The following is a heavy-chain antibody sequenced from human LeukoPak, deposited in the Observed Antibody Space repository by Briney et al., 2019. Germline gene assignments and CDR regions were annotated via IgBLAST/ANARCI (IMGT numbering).Heavy chain of an antibody. CDR3: VREGMIPTRQGGHYYHYLDA. V-gene: IGHV3-30*04. J-gene: IGHJ6*03. D-gene: IGHD3-16*01. CDR1: GFTFKWYA. CDR2: VSSDGTTK. Sequence: PGRSLRLSCEASGFTFKWYAMHWVRQAPGKGLDWVAVVSSDGTTKYYADSVKGRSTISRDNSRNTVYLQMDGLRPEDTAVFFCVREGMIPTRQGGHYYHYLDAWAKGTTVTVSS.